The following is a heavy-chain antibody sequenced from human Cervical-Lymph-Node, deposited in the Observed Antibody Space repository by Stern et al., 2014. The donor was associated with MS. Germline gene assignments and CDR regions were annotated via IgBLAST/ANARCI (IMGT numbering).Heavy chain of an antibody. J-gene: IGHJ2*01. D-gene: IGHD4-17*01. CDR1: GGTFSSYA. CDR3: ARGVTTVTTIWYFDL. Sequence: VQLVESGAAVKKPGSSVKVSCKAYGGTFSSYAISWVRQAPGKGVEWMGGILPIFGTANYAQKFQGRVTIADDGSTSPASKQRGSLRSEDTAVYYCARGVTTVTTIWYFDLWGRGTLVTVSS. CDR2: ILPIFGTA. V-gene: IGHV1-69*01.